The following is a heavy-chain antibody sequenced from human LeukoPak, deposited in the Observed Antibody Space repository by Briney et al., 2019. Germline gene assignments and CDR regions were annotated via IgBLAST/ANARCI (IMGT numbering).Heavy chain of an antibody. J-gene: IGHJ6*03. CDR1: GFTFSSYD. Sequence: GGSLSLSCAASGFTFSSYDMHWVRQATGKGLKWVSAIGTAGATYYPGSVKGRFTISRENAKNSLYLQMNSLRAGDTAVYYCARGTSTYYYDSSGHSMDVWGKGTTVTVSS. D-gene: IGHD3-22*01. V-gene: IGHV3-13*01. CDR3: ARGTSTYYYDSSGHSMDV. CDR2: IGTAGAT.